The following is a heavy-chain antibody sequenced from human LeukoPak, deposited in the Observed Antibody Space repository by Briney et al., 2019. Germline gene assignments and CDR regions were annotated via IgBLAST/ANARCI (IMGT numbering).Heavy chain of an antibody. D-gene: IGHD3-22*01. CDR3: ARHYYDTSGYPGIDY. J-gene: IGHJ4*02. Sequence: SVKGRFAISRDNAKNSMYLQTNSLRAEDTAVYYCARHYYDTSGYPGIDYWGQGTLVTVSS. V-gene: IGHV3-21*01.